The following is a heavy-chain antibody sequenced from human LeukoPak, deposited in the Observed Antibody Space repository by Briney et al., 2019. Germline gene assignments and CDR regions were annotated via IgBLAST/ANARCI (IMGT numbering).Heavy chain of an antibody. CDR3: ASVTYSDYDDFDF. Sequence: ASVTVSCKASGYTFTSYGISWVRQAPGQGLEWMGWIHHNSGGTNYAQNFQGRVTMTRDTSITTAYMELSRLTFDDTAMYYCASVTYSDYDDFDFWGQGTLVTVSS. CDR2: IHHNSGGT. V-gene: IGHV1-2*02. D-gene: IGHD5-12*01. J-gene: IGHJ4*02. CDR1: GYTFTSYG.